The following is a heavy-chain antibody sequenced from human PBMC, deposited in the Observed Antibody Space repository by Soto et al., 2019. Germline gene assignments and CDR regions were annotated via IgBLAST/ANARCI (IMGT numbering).Heavy chain of an antibody. CDR2: IKEDGSEK. CDR1: GFIFSSYW. J-gene: IGHJ4*02. V-gene: IGHV3-7*04. D-gene: IGHD1-26*01. CDR3: VRGRTYSLY. Sequence: EVQVVESGGGLVQPGGSLRLSCAASGFIFSSYWMNWVRQAPGKGLEWVANIKEDGSEKYYVDSVKGRFTISRDNAKNSLYLQMNSLRAEDTAVYYCVRGRTYSLYWGQGTLVTVSS.